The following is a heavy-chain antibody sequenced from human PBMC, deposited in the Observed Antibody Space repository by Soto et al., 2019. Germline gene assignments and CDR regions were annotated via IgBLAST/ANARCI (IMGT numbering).Heavy chain of an antibody. J-gene: IGHJ6*03. D-gene: IGHD5-18*01. CDR3: AREVGRIGGYSYGYIGSYYYYMDV. CDR2: INHSGST. CDR1: GGSFSGYY. V-gene: IGHV4-34*01. Sequence: SETLSLTCAVYGGSFSGYYWSWIRQPPGKGLEWIGEINHSGSTNYNPSLKSRVTISVDTSKNQFSLKLSSVTAADTAVYYCAREVGRIGGYSYGYIGSYYYYMDVWGKGTTVTVSS.